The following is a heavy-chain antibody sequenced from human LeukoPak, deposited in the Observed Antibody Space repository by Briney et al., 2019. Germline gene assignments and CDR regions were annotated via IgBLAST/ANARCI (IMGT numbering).Heavy chain of an antibody. CDR3: ARVGYGDDGDAFDI. D-gene: IGHD4-17*01. Sequence: SETLSLTCAVYGGSFIGYYWSWVRQPPGKGLEWIGEINHSGSTNYNPSLKSGVTISVDTSKNQFSLKLSSVTAADTAVYYCARVGYGDDGDAFDIWGQGIMVTVSS. CDR1: GGSFIGYY. V-gene: IGHV4-34*01. J-gene: IGHJ3*02. CDR2: INHSGST.